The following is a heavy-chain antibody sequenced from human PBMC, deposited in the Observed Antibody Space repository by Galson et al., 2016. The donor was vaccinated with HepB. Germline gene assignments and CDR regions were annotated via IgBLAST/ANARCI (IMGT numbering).Heavy chain of an antibody. J-gene: IGHJ6*03. CDR1: GFNFSNYP. CDR3: ARIGSSGPYYYSYMDV. CDR2: ISSDGGTT. D-gene: IGHD1-26*01. V-gene: IGHV3-64*01. Sequence: SLRLSCAASGFNFSNYPIHWVRQAPGKGLEYVSAISSDGGTTYYANSVKGRFTISRDNSKNTLYLQMGSLRGEDVAVYYCARIGSSGPYYYSYMDVWGQGATVTVSS.